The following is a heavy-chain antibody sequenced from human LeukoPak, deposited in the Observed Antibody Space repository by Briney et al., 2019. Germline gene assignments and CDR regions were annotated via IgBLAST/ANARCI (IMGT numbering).Heavy chain of an antibody. V-gene: IGHV1-2*02. J-gene: IGHJ4*02. CDR1: GGTFSSYA. Sequence: ASAKVSCKASGGTFSSYAISWVRQAPGQGLEWMGWINLNSGGTNYAQKFQGRVTMTRDTSISTAYMELSRLRSDDTAVYYCARVGLRGSGYWGQGTLVTVSS. CDR2: INLNSGGT. CDR3: ARVGLRGSGY. D-gene: IGHD3-10*01.